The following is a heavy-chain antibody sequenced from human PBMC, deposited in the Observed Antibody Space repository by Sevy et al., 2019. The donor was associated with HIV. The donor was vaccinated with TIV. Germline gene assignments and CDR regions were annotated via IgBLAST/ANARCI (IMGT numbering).Heavy chain of an antibody. J-gene: IGHJ4*02. CDR2: FSFGCGKI. V-gene: IGHV3-23*01. CDR1: GFTFSSYA. Sequence: GGSLRLSCAASGFTFSSYAMSWVRQAPGKGLEWVSTFSFGCGKINYADSVKGRFTISRDNSKNSFYLQMDNLRVEDTALYYCAREGCSRPHDYWGQGTRVTVSS. D-gene: IGHD2-8*01. CDR3: AREGCSRPHDY.